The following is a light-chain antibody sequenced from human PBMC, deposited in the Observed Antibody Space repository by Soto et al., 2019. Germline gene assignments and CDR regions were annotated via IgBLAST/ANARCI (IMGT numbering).Light chain of an antibody. J-gene: IGKJ1*01. CDR2: QTS. CDR3: QQYEAVVT. V-gene: IGKV3D-11*03. CDR1: QYINTR. Sequence: EIVLPQSPSTLSSFPGDRVTLSCRASQYINTRLAWYQHRPGQAPRLLIYQTSLRAAGIPARFSASGSGTDFTLTISRLEPEDVAVYYCQQYEAVVTFGQGTKVDIK.